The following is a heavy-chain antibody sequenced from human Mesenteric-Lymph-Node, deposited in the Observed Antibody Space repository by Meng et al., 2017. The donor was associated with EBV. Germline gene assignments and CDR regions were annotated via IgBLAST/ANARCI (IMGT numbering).Heavy chain of an antibody. CDR1: GGSISSSSYY. CDR2: IYYSGST. D-gene: IGHD1-26*01. CDR3: ARVVVGATSAEYFQH. J-gene: IGHJ1*01. Sequence: QRHLQEPGPGLVKTSETLSLTCTVSGGSISSSSYYCGWIRQPPGKGLEWIGSIYYSGSTYYNPSLKSRVTISVDTSKNQFSLKLSSVTAADTAVYYCARVVVGATSAEYFQHWGQGTLVTVSS. V-gene: IGHV4-39*07.